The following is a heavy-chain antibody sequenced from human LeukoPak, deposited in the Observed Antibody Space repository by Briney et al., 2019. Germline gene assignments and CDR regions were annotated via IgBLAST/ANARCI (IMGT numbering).Heavy chain of an antibody. J-gene: IGHJ4*02. CDR1: VYTFTIYG. Sequence: ASETVSFTASVYTFTIYGISWVRQAPGQGKEWKGWISAYNGNTTYAQMLQGRVTMTPHTSTSTAYMELRSLRSDDTAVYYCARDTRWGSRSPLDYWGQGTLVTVSS. CDR2: ISAYNGNT. V-gene: IGHV1-18*01. CDR3: ARDTRWGSRSPLDY. D-gene: IGHD7-27*01.